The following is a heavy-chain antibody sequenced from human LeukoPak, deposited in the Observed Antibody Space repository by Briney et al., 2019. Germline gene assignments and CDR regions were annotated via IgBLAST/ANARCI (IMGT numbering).Heavy chain of an antibody. V-gene: IGHV3-23*01. J-gene: IGHJ4*02. CDR3: AKRARFYSQYGNY. D-gene: IGHD2/OR15-2a*01. CDR1: GFTFSSYA. Sequence: PGGSLRLSCAASGFTFSSYAMSWVRQAPGKGLEWVSCISGNDDTTYYAESVRGRFAISRDNSKNILYLQMNSLRAEETATYYCAKRARFYSQYGNYWGQGTLVTVPS. CDR2: ISGNDDTT.